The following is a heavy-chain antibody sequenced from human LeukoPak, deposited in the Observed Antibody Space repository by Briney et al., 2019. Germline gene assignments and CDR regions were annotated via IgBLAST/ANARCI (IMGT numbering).Heavy chain of an antibody. D-gene: IGHD6-13*01. CDR2: IYYSGST. CDR1: GGSISSYY. CDR3: ARGSIAAAEGSHWFDP. Sequence: SETLSLTCTVSGGSISSYYWSWIRQPPGMGLEWIGYIYYSGSTYYNPSLKSRVTISVDTSKNQFSLRLNSVTAADTAVYYCARGSIAAAEGSHWFDPWGQGTLVTVSS. J-gene: IGHJ5*02. V-gene: IGHV4-59*01.